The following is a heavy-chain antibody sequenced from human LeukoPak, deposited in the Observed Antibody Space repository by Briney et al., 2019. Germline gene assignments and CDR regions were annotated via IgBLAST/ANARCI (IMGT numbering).Heavy chain of an antibody. CDR3: ASFPYGDYVAY. CDR1: GGSISSSSYY. V-gene: IGHV4-61*02. J-gene: IGHJ4*02. Sequence: TSETLSLTCTVSGGSISSSSYYWSWIRQPAGKGLEWIGRIYTTGGTNYNPSLKSRITMSVDTSKNQFSLKLSSVTAADTAVYYCASFPYGDYVAYWGQGTLVTVSS. D-gene: IGHD4-17*01. CDR2: IYTTGGT.